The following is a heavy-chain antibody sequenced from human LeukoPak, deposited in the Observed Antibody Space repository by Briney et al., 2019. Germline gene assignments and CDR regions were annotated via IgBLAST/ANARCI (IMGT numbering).Heavy chain of an antibody. CDR1: GFTFSTYW. D-gene: IGHD3-3*02. J-gene: IGHJ4*02. V-gene: IGHV3-7*01. Sequence: GGSLRLSCAASGFTFSTYWMGWVRQIAGKGLEWVADIKADGSEIYYLDSVRGRFTISRDNAKHSMYLEMNNLRVEDTAVYFCARHVWPFDFWGQGTLVTVSS. CDR3: ARHVWPFDF. CDR2: IKADGSEI.